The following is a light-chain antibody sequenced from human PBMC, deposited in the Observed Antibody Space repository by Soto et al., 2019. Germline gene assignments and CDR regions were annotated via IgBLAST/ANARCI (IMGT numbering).Light chain of an antibody. V-gene: IGKV4-1*01. J-gene: IGKJ1*01. CDR3: QQYYSTPWT. CDR1: QSGLYSSNNKNY. Sequence: DIVMTQSPDSLAVSLGERATINCKSSQSGLYSSNNKNYLAWYQQKPGQPPKLLIYWASTRESGVPARFSGSGSGTDFSLTISSLQAADVAVYYCQQYYSTPWTFGQGTKVEIK. CDR2: WAS.